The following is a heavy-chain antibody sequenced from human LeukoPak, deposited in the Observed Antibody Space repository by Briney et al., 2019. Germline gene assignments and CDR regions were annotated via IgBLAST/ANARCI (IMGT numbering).Heavy chain of an antibody. V-gene: IGHV1-2*02. CDR3: ARGYLPNSSSWYGAFDY. J-gene: IGHJ4*02. D-gene: IGHD6-13*01. CDR1: GYTFTGYY. Sequence: ASVKVSCKASGYTFTGYYMHWVRQAAGQGLEWMGWSNPNSGGTNYAQKFQGRVTITRDTSISTAYMELSRLRSDDTAVYYCARGYLPNSSSWYGAFDYWGQGTLVTVSS. CDR2: SNPNSGGT.